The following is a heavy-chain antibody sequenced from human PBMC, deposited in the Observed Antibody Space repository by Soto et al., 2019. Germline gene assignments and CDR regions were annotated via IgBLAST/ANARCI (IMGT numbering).Heavy chain of an antibody. D-gene: IGHD3-9*01. CDR3: ARGGTDYDILAGYSTLRTLDY. CDR2: ISAYNGNT. CDR1: GYTFTSYG. J-gene: IGHJ4*02. Sequence: QVQLVQSGAEVKKPGASVKVSCKASGYTFTSYGISWVRQAPGQGLEWMGWISAYNGNTNYAQKLKGRVTMPTDTSTGTAYRELRSLRSDDTAVYYCARGGTDYDILAGYSTLRTLDYWGQGTLVTVSS. V-gene: IGHV1-18*04.